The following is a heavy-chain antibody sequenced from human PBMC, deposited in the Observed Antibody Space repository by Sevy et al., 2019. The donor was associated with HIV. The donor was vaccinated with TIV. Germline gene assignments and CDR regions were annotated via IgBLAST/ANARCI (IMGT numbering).Heavy chain of an antibody. J-gene: IGHJ4*02. Sequence: GGSLRLSCAASGFSFDDYAMHWVRQRPGKGLEWVSGITWNSGSVGYADSVKGQFTISRDNAKNSLYLQMSNLRPEDTALYYCAKDNVGYSSGWYFYFDFWGQGTLVTVSS. CDR3: AKDNVGYSSGWYFYFDF. D-gene: IGHD6-13*01. CDR1: GFSFDDYA. V-gene: IGHV3-9*01. CDR2: ITWNSGSV.